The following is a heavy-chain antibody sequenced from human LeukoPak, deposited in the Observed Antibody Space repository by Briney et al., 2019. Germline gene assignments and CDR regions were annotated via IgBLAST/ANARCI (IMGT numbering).Heavy chain of an antibody. CDR3: ARSVGSSSAY. CDR1: GFTFSSYA. Sequence: GGSLRLSCAASGFTFSSYAMSWVRQAPGKGLEWVSSISNSGGRTFYTDSVKGRFTISRDNSKITLYLQMNSLRVEDTAVYYCARSVGSSSAYWGQGTLVTVSS. V-gene: IGHV3-23*01. J-gene: IGHJ4*02. CDR2: ISNSGGRT. D-gene: IGHD6-6*01.